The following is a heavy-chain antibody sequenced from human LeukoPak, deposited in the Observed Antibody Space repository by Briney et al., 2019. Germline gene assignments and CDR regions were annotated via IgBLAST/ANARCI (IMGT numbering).Heavy chain of an antibody. J-gene: IGHJ4*02. CDR1: GGTFSSYA. Sequence: SVKVSCKASGGTFSSYAINWVRQAPGQGLEWLGRIIPIFATTNYAQKFQARVTITTDESTNTAYMELSSLRTEDTALYYCAKVGATNYPNDYWGQGTLVTVSS. D-gene: IGHD1-26*01. CDR3: AKVGATNYPNDY. CDR2: IIPIFATT. V-gene: IGHV1-69*05.